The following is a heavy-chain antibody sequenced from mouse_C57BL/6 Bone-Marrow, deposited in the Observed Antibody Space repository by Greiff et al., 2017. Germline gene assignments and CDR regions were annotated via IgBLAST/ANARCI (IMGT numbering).Heavy chain of an antibody. Sequence: QVQLQQSGAELAKPGASVTLSCKASGYTFTSYWMHWVKQRPGQGLEWIGYINPSSGYTKYNQKFKDKATLTADNSSSTAYIQLSSLTYDDSAVYYCARSLLYAMDYWGQGTSVTVSS. CDR1: GYTFTSYW. CDR2: INPSSGYT. D-gene: IGHD2-12*01. CDR3: ARSLLYAMDY. J-gene: IGHJ4*01. V-gene: IGHV1-7*01.